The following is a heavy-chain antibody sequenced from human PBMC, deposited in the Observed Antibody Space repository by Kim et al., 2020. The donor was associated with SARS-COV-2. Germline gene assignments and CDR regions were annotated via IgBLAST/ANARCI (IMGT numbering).Heavy chain of an antibody. J-gene: IGHJ6*02. CDR2: ISGSGGGM. D-gene: IGHD2-2*01. V-gene: IGHV3-23*01. Sequence: GGSLRLSCAATGFSFSNFVMSWVRQAPGKGLEWVSAISGSGGGMYYTDSVRGRFTISRDNSENTLYLQMNSLRAEDTAIYYCAKYPVQGNYYGMDVWGQGTSVTVSS. CDR1: GFSFSNFV. CDR3: AKYPVQGNYYGMDV.